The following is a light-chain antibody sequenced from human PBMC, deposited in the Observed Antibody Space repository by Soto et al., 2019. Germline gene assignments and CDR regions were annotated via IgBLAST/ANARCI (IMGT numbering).Light chain of an antibody. CDR3: QQYGSSHSLT. CDR1: QSVSSNY. Sequence: EIELTQSPCTLSLSTGERATLSCRASQSVSSNYLAWYQQKPGQAPRFLIYGASSRATGVPDRFSGSGSGTDFTLTISSLEPEDFAVYYCQQYGSSHSLTFGGGTKVDIK. CDR2: GAS. V-gene: IGKV3-20*01. J-gene: IGKJ4*01.